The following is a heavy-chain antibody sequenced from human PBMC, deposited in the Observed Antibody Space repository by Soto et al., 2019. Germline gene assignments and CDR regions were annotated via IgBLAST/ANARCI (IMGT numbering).Heavy chain of an antibody. J-gene: IGHJ6*02. D-gene: IGHD6-13*01. Sequence: QVQLVQSGAEVKKPGSSVKVSCKASGGTFSSYAISWVRQAPGQGLEWMGGIIPIFGTANYAQKFQDRVKITADEYTRTAYMELSSLRSEDTAVYYCARDRAAAADYYYGMDVWGQGTTVTVSS. CDR1: GGTFSSYA. V-gene: IGHV1-69*01. CDR2: IIPIFGTA. CDR3: ARDRAAAADYYYGMDV.